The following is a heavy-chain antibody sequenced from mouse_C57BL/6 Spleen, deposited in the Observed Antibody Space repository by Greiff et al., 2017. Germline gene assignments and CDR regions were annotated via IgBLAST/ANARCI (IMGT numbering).Heavy chain of an antibody. Sequence: EVKLQVSGPELVKPGASVTMSCKASGYTFTDYNMHWVKQSHGKSLVWIGYINPNNGGTSYNQKFKGKATLTVKQSASTAYMELRSLTSEDSAVYYCARPHYYAWYFDVWGTGTTVTVSS. CDR3: ARPHYYAWYFDV. V-gene: IGHV1-22*01. J-gene: IGHJ1*03. D-gene: IGHD1-2*01. CDR1: GYTFTDYN. CDR2: INPNNGGT.